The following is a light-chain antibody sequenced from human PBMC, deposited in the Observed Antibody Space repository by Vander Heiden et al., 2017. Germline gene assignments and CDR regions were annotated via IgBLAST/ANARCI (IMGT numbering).Light chain of an antibody. V-gene: IGLV3-21*03. CDR2: DDG. J-gene: IGLJ7*01. CDR3: QVWDSSSDHGV. Sequence: SFVLTQPPSVSVAPGKTARIPCGGNNIGRKSVHWYQQQPGQAPVLVVYDDGDRPSGIPERFSGSKSGNTATLTISTVEAGDEADYYCQVWDSSSDHGVFGGGTQLTVL. CDR1: NIGRKS.